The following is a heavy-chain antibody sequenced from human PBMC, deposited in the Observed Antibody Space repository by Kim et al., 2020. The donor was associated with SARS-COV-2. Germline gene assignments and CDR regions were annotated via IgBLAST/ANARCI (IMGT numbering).Heavy chain of an antibody. Sequence: YSPSFQGKVPISADKSISTAYLQWSSLKASDTAMYYCARQGIGLYYYGVDVWGQGTTVTVSS. J-gene: IGHJ6*02. V-gene: IGHV5-51*01. D-gene: IGHD2-21*01. CDR3: ARQGIGLYYYGVDV.